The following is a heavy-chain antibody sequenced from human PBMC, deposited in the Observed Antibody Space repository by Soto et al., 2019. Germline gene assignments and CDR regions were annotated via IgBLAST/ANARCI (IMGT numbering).Heavy chain of an antibody. D-gene: IGHD5-12*01. V-gene: IGHV4-39*01. CDR2: IYYSGST. Sequence: SETLSLTCTVSGGSISNSSYYWGWIRQPPGKGLEWIGSIYYSGSTYYNPSLKSRVTISVDTSKNQFSLKLSSVTAADTAVYYCARILPVDIVATIGFDYWGQGTLVTVSS. J-gene: IGHJ4*02. CDR3: ARILPVDIVATIGFDY. CDR1: GGSISNSSYY.